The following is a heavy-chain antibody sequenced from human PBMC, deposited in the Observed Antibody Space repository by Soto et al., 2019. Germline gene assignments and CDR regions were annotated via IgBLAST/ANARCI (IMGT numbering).Heavy chain of an antibody. Sequence: GESLKISCQGSGYRFTSYWIGWVRQMPGKGLEWMGIIYPGDSDTRYSPSFQGQVTISADKSISTAYLQWSSLKASDTAMYYCARLRSYIVVVPAAIDYWGQGTLVTVSS. D-gene: IGHD2-2*02. J-gene: IGHJ4*02. CDR1: GYRFTSYW. CDR2: IYPGDSDT. V-gene: IGHV5-51*01. CDR3: ARLRSYIVVVPAAIDY.